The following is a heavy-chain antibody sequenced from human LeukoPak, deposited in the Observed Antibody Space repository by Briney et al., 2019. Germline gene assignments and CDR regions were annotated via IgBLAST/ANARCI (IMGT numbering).Heavy chain of an antibody. J-gene: IGHJ4*02. CDR2: ISSDGGST. Sequence: GGSLRLSCSASGFTFSSYPMHWVREAPGKRLVYVSGISSDGGSTYYTDSVKGRFTISRDNSKNTLYLQMSSLRAEDTAVYYCVRGFAISRFDYWGQGILVTVSS. D-gene: IGHD3-10*01. V-gene: IGHV3-64D*09. CDR1: GFTFSSYP. CDR3: VRGFAISRFDY.